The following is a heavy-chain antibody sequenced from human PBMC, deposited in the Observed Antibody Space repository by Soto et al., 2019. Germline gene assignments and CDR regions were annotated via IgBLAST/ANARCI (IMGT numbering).Heavy chain of an antibody. CDR1: GFTFSSYA. D-gene: IGHD3-22*01. V-gene: IGHV3-23*01. Sequence: PGGSLRLSCAASGFTFSSYAMSWVRQAPGKGLEWVSAISGSGGSTYYADSVKGRFTISRDNSKNTLYLQMNSLRAEDTAVYYCAKASLFDYYDSSGYDNWFDPWGQGTLVTVSS. J-gene: IGHJ5*02. CDR3: AKASLFDYYDSSGYDNWFDP. CDR2: ISGSGGST.